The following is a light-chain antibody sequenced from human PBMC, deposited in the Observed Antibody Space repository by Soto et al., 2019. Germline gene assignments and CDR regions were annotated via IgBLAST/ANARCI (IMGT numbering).Light chain of an antibody. V-gene: IGLV2-14*01. Sequence: QSALTQPASVSGSPGQSITLSCTGTSSDIGGYDYVSWYQRHPGKAPKLIIYDVNNRPSGVSNRFSGSKSGNTASLTISGLPAEDEADYYWTSYASGSSHVVFGGGTKVTVL. J-gene: IGLJ2*01. CDR1: SSDIGGYDY. CDR3: TSYASGSSHVV. CDR2: DVN.